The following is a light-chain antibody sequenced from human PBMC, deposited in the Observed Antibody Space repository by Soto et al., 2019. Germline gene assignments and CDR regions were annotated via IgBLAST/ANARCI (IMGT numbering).Light chain of an antibody. J-gene: IGLJ1*01. CDR3: GSYTGSIYV. CDR2: EVS. V-gene: IGLV2-14*01. CDR1: SSDVGGYKF. Sequence: QSALTQPASVSGSPGQSITISCTGTSSDVGGYKFVSWYQQHPGKAPKLMIYEVSTRPSGVSSRFSGSKSGNTASLTISGLQAEDEADYYCGSYTGSIYVFGPGTKVTVL.